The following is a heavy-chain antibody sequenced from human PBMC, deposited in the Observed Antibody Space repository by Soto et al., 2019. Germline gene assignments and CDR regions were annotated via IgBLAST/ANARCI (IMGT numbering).Heavy chain of an antibody. CDR3: ARDPRLGMVRGVIRFDP. CDR1: GGSISSYY. Sequence: TETLSLTCTVSGGSISSYYWSWIRQPAGKGLEWIGRIYTSGSTYYNPSLKSRVTISVDTSKNQFSLKLSSVSAADTAVYYCARDPRLGMVRGVIRFDPCGQGTLVPVS. CDR2: IYTSGST. D-gene: IGHD3-10*01. V-gene: IGHV4-4*07. J-gene: IGHJ5*02.